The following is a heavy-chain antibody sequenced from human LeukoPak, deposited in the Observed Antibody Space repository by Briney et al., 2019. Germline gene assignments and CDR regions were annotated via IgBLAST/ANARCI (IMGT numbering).Heavy chain of an antibody. J-gene: IGHJ4*02. CDR1: GGTVSSNA. V-gene: IGHV1-69*13. Sequence: ASVKVSCKASGGTVSSNAISWVRQAPGQGLEWMGGIIPIFGTANYAQKFQGRVTITADESTSTAYMELSSLRSEDTAVYYCARGGDSDPVVIYYLDYWGQGSLVTVSS. CDR2: IIPIFGTA. D-gene: IGHD3-22*01. CDR3: ARGGDSDPVVIYYLDY.